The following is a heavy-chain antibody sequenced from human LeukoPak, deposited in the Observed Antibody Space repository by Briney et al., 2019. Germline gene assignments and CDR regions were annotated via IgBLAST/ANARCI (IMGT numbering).Heavy chain of an antibody. V-gene: IGHV3-23*01. D-gene: IGHD3-22*01. CDR1: GFTFSTYA. J-gene: IGHJ4*02. CDR2: VSASGGST. CDR3: AKRLSIVDPYFDY. Sequence: TGGSLRLSCAASGFTFSTYAMSWVRQAPGKGLEWVSGVSASGGSTNYADSVKGRFTISRDNSKNTLYLQMNSLRAEDTAVYYCAKRLSIVDPYFDYWGQGTLVTVSS.